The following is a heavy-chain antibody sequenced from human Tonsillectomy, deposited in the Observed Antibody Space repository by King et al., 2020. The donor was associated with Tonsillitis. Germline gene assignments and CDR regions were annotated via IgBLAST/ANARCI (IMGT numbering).Heavy chain of an antibody. CDR3: ARADYLF. Sequence: VQLQQWGAGLLKPSETLSLTCAVSGGSFTNYYWNWIRQPPGKGLEWIGEIKHSERPSYNPSLKGRVTISLDTSKNQFSLKLTSVTAADTAVYYCARADYLFWGQGTLVTVSS. J-gene: IGHJ4*02. CDR2: IKHSERP. CDR1: GGSFTNYY. V-gene: IGHV4-34*01. D-gene: IGHD3-10*01.